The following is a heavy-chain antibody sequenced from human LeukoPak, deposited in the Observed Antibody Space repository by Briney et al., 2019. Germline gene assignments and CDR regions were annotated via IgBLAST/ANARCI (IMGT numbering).Heavy chain of an antibody. CDR1: GGSISSGNW. CDR3: ARQSDGDYFDY. V-gene: IGHV4-4*02. D-gene: IGHD4-17*01. CDR2: IYHSGST. J-gene: IGHJ4*01. Sequence: SGTLSLTCAVSGGSISSGNWWSWVRQPPGKGLEWIGEIYHSGSTNYNPSLRSRVTISVDTSKSQFSLKLSSVTAADTAVYYCARQSDGDYFDYWGHGTLVTVSS.